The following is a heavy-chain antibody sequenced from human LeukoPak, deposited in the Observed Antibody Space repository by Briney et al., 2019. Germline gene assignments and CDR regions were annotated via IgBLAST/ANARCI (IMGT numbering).Heavy chain of an antibody. Sequence: GGSLRLSCAVSGFTFSSYGMHGVRQAPGKGLEWVAVISYDGSNKYYADSVKGRFTISRDNAKNSLYLQMNSLRAEDTAVYYCARDVSGSSDAFDIWGQGTMVTVSS. CDR2: ISYDGSNK. D-gene: IGHD1-26*01. CDR1: GFTFSSYG. CDR3: ARDVSGSSDAFDI. V-gene: IGHV3-30*03. J-gene: IGHJ3*02.